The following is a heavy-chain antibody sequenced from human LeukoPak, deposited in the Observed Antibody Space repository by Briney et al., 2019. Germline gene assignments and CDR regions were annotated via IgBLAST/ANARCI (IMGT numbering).Heavy chain of an antibody. D-gene: IGHD6-19*01. CDR1: GFTFSSYS. J-gene: IGHJ6*02. Sequence: GGSLRLSCAASGFTFSSYSMNWDRQAPGKGLEWVSSISSSSSYIYYADSVKGRFTISRDNAKNSLYLQMNSLRAEDTAVYYCAREGQWLVRNGMDVWGQGTTVTVSS. V-gene: IGHV3-21*01. CDR2: ISSSSSYI. CDR3: AREGQWLVRNGMDV.